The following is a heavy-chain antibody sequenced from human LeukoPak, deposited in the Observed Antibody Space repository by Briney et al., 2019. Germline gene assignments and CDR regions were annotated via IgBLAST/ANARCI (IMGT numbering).Heavy chain of an antibody. CDR2: INHSEIT. J-gene: IGHJ4*02. CDR1: GGSFSGYY. V-gene: IGHV4-34*01. CDR3: ARAVTYHDVLTGYYRDYFDY. Sequence: PSETLPLTCAVYGGSFSGYYWSWIRQPPGKGLEWIGEINHSEITNYNPSLKSRVTISVDTSKNQFSLKLSSVTAADTAVYYCARAVTYHDVLTGYYRDYFDYWGQGILVTVSS. D-gene: IGHD3-9*01.